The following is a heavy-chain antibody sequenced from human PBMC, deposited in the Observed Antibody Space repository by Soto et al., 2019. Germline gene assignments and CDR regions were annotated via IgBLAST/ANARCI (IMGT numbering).Heavy chain of an antibody. D-gene: IGHD3-22*01. Sequence: LSLTCTVSGGSISSYYWTWIRQPPGKGLEWIGYIYYTGSTNYDPSLKSRVSISVDTSKNQFSLILSSVTAADTAVYYCARVDSSGHPHFAYWGQGTLVTVSS. CDR3: ARVDSSGHPHFAY. J-gene: IGHJ4*02. CDR1: GGSISSYY. CDR2: IYYTGST. V-gene: IGHV4-59*01.